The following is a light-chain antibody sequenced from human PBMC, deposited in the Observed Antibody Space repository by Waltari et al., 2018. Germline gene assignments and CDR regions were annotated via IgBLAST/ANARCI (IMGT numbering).Light chain of an antibody. CDR2: STN. Sequence: QSVLTQPPSASGTPGQRVTISCSGSGYNLATKPVIWYQLLPGMAPKLLIYSTNKRLSGVPDRFSGFKSGTSASLAISGLQSEDEADYYCAAWDDDLNGRVFGGGTTLTVL. V-gene: IGLV1-44*01. CDR1: GYNLATKP. J-gene: IGLJ2*01. CDR3: AAWDDDLNGRV.